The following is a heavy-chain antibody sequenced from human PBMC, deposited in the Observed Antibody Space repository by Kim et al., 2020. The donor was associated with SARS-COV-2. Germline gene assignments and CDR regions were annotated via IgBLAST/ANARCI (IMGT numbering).Heavy chain of an antibody. CDR3: ARAPSLRSHFDP. Sequence: GGSLRLSCTVSGFTFTIYAMHWVRQAPGKGLEWVAIISNDGSNKFYADSVKGRFTISRDNSKNTLYLQMNSLRDDDTAVYYCARAPSLRSHFDPWGQGTLVTVSS. V-gene: IGHV3-30-3*01. D-gene: IGHD4-17*01. CDR1: GFTFTIYA. J-gene: IGHJ5*02. CDR2: ISNDGSNK.